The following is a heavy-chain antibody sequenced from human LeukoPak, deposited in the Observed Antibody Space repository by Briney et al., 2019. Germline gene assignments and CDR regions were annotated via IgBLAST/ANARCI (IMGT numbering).Heavy chain of an antibody. CDR1: GFTFSDYY. Sequence: GGSLRLSCAASGFTFSDYYMSWIRQAPGKGLEWVSYISSSGSTIYYADSVKGRFTISRDNAKNSLYLQMNSLRAEDTAIYYCVRDYVWGTSESDYWGQGILVTVSS. J-gene: IGHJ4*02. V-gene: IGHV3-11*04. CDR2: ISSSGSTI. D-gene: IGHD3-16*01. CDR3: VRDYVWGTSESDY.